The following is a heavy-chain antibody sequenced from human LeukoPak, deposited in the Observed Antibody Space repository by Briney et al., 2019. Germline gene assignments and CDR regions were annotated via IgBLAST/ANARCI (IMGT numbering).Heavy chain of an antibody. CDR2: ISAYNGNT. J-gene: IGHJ4*02. Sequence: GASVKVSCKASGYTFTRYGISWVRQAPGQGLEWMGWISAYNGNTNYAQKLQGRVTMTTDTSTSTAYMELRSLRSDDTAVYYCARDRCSSTSCPFDYWGQGTLGTVSS. CDR1: GYTFTRYG. V-gene: IGHV1-18*01. D-gene: IGHD2-2*01. CDR3: ARDRCSSTSCPFDY.